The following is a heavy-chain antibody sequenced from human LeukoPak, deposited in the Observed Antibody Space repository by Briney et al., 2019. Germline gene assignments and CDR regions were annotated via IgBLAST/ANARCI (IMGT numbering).Heavy chain of an antibody. J-gene: IGHJ4*02. CDR1: AFTFSSYS. CDR2: ISSSSSTI. CDR3: ARVLNSLAAAGTFDY. V-gene: IGHV3-48*01. D-gene: IGHD6-13*01. Sequence: GGYIRLSCAASAFTFSSYSMNWVRQAPGKGLEWVSYISSSSSTIYYADSVKGRFTISRDNAKNSLYLQMNSLRAEDTAVYYCARVLNSLAAAGTFDYWGQGTLVTVSS.